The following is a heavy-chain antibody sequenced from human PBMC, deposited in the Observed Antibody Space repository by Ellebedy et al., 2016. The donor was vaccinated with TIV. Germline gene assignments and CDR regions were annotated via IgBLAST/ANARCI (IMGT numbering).Heavy chain of an antibody. CDR2: IKQDGSEK. D-gene: IGHD3-3*01. CDR1: GFTFSSYW. Sequence: GGSLRLXXAASGFTFSSYWMSWVRQAPGKGLEWVANIKQDGSEKYYVDSVKGRFTISRDNAKNSLYLQMNSLRAEDTAVYYCARDSDYDFWSGYHTDWGQGTLVTVSS. J-gene: IGHJ4*02. V-gene: IGHV3-7*01. CDR3: ARDSDYDFWSGYHTD.